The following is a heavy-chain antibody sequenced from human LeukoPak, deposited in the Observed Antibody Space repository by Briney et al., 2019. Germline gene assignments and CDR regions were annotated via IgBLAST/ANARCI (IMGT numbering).Heavy chain of an antibody. D-gene: IGHD2-2*01. V-gene: IGHV1-69*13. CDR1: GGTFSSYV. CDR2: IIPKLGTA. CDR3: AREAHSSTSSFES. J-gene: IGHJ4*02. Sequence: ASVKVSCKASGGTFSSYVISWVRQAPGQGLEWMGGIIPKLGTANYAQKFQGRVTITADESTSTAYMELSSLRSEDTAVYYCAREAHSSTSSFESWGQGTLVTVSS.